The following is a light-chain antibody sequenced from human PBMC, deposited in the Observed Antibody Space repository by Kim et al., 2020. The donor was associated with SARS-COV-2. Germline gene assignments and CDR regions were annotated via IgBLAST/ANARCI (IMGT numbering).Light chain of an antibody. Sequence: SVGDRVTITCQASQDISNYLNWYQQKPGKAPKLLIYDASNLETGVPSRFSGSGSGTDFTFTISSLQPEDIATYYCQQYDNLPSLTFGGGTKVDIK. V-gene: IGKV1-33*01. CDR1: QDISNY. J-gene: IGKJ4*01. CDR3: QQYDNLPSLT. CDR2: DAS.